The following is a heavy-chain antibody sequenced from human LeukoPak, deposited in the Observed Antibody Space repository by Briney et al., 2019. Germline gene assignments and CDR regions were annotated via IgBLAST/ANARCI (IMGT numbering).Heavy chain of an antibody. CDR3: ALEAAAGAAFGY. J-gene: IGHJ4*02. CDR1: GFTFSSYA. D-gene: IGHD6-13*01. CDR2: ISYDGSNK. V-gene: IGHV3-30-3*01. Sequence: GRSLRLSCAASGFTFSSYAMHWVRQAPGKGLEWVAVISYDGSNKYYADSVKGRFTISRDNSKNTLYLQMNSLRAEDTAVYYCALEAAAGAAFGYWGQGTLVTVSS.